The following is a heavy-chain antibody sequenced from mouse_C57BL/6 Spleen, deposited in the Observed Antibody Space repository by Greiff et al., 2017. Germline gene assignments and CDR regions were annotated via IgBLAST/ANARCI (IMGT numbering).Heavy chain of an antibody. CDR3: ARHEVRDEGFDY. J-gene: IGHJ2*01. CDR2: FYPGSGSI. D-gene: IGHD3-3*01. Sequence: QVHVKQSGAELVKPGASVKLSCKASGYTFTEYTIHWVKQRSGQGLEWIGWFYPGSGSIKYNEKFKDKATLTADKSSSTVYMELSRLTSEDSAVYFCARHEVRDEGFDYWGQGTTLTVSS. V-gene: IGHV1-62-2*01. CDR1: GYTFTEYT.